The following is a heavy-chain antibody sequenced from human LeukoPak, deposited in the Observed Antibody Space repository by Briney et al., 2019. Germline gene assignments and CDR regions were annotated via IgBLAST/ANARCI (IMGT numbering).Heavy chain of an antibody. CDR1: GYTFTSYD. CDR2: MNPNSGNT. J-gene: IGHJ6*02. V-gene: IGHV1-8*01. CDR3: ARGAPTVTADAPYYYYGMDV. Sequence: ASVKVSCKASGYTFTSYDINWVRQATGQGLEWMGWMNPNSGNTGYAQKFQGRVTMTRNTSISTAYMELSSLRSEDTAVYYCARGAPTVTADAPYYYYGMDVWGQGTTVTVSS. D-gene: IGHD4-17*01.